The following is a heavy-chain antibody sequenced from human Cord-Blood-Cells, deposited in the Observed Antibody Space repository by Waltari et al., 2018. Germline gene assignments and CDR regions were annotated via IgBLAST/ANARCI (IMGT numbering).Heavy chain of an antibody. J-gene: IGHJ4*02. V-gene: IGHV1-69*09. Sequence: QVQLVQSGAAVKKPGSSVKVSCKASGGTFSSYALSWVRQAPGQGLEWMGRIIPILGIANYAQRFQGRVTITADKSTSTAYMELSSLRSEDTAVYYCARGRRGSSYYFDYWGQGTLVTVSS. CDR3: ARGRRGSSYYFDY. D-gene: IGHD6-6*01. CDR2: IIPILGIA. CDR1: GGTFSSYA.